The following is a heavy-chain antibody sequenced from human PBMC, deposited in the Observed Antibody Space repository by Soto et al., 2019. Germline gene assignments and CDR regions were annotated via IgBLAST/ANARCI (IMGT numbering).Heavy chain of an antibody. Sequence: QVQLQESGPGLVKPSQTLSLTCTVSGGSISSGGYYWSWIRQHPGKGLEWIGYIYYSGSTYYNPSLKRRVTLPVDTSKNQVPQKLSSVTAADTAVYYCARAAVIAAAGKGWFDPWGQGTLVTVCS. D-gene: IGHD6-13*01. V-gene: IGHV4-31*03. J-gene: IGHJ5*02. CDR2: IYYSGST. CDR3: ARAAVIAAAGKGWFDP. CDR1: GGSISSGGYY.